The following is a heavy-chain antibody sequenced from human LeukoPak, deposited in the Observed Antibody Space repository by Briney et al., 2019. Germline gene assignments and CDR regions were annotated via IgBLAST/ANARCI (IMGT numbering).Heavy chain of an antibody. CDR3: VRAVGARPRDYFDY. V-gene: IGHV4-59*08. J-gene: IGHJ4*02. D-gene: IGHD1-26*01. CDR1: GGSISSYY. Sequence: RSSETLSLTCTVSGGSISSYYWSWIRQPPGKGLEWIGYIYYSGSTNYNPSLKSRVTISVDTSKNQFSLKLSSVTAADTAVYYCVRAVGARPRDYFDYWGQGTLVTVSS. CDR2: IYYSGST.